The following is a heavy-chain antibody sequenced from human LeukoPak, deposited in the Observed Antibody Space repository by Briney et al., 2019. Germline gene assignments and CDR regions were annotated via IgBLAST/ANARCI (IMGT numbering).Heavy chain of an antibody. CDR1: GFTFDDYG. V-gene: IGHV3-20*04. CDR3: ARGLYSYGHAPFDY. J-gene: IGHJ4*02. Sequence: AGGSLRLSCAASGFTFDDYGMSWVRQAPGKGLEWVSGIYWNGGSTGYADSVKGRFTISRDNSKNTLYLQMNSLRAEDTAVYYCARGLYSYGHAPFDYWGQGTLVTVSS. CDR2: IYWNGGST. D-gene: IGHD5-18*01.